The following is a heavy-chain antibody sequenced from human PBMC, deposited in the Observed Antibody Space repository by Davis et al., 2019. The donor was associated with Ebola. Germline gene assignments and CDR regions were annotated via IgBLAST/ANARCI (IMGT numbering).Heavy chain of an antibody. D-gene: IGHD6-13*01. CDR1: GFIFNNYA. Sequence: GGSLRLSCAASGFIFNNYAMTWVRQAPGRGLEWVSTTSSGGSTTYYADSVKGRFTISRDNSKNTLYLQMSSLRVDDTAVYYCAKARSSWTPFDYWGQGTLVTVSS. V-gene: IGHV3-23*01. CDR3: AKARSSWTPFDY. CDR2: TSSGGSTT. J-gene: IGHJ4*02.